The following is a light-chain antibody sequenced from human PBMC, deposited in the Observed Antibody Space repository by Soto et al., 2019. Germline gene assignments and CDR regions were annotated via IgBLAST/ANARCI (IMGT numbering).Light chain of an antibody. J-gene: IGLJ1*01. CDR2: EVS. CDR3: SSYTSSSTYV. Sequence: QSALAHPASVSGSPGQASTISCTGTSSDVGGYNYVSWYQQHPGKAPKLMIYEVSNRPSGVSNRFSGSKSGNTASLTISGLQAAEEADYYCSSYTSSSTYVSGTGTKCTVL. V-gene: IGLV2-14*01. CDR1: SSDVGGYNY.